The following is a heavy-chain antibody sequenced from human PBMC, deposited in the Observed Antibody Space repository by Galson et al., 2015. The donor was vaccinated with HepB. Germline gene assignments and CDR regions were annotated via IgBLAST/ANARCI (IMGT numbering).Heavy chain of an antibody. CDR1: GFTVRNNY. D-gene: IGHD3-22*01. J-gene: IGHJ5*02. Sequence: SLRLSCAASGFTVRNNYMTWVRQAPGKGLEWVSLIYAGGSIYYADFAKGRFTISRDNSKNTLYLQMDNLRVEDTAVYFCARERSYDSRGYLMGFDPWGQGTLVTVSS. V-gene: IGHV3-53*01. CDR2: IYAGGSI. CDR3: ARERSYDSRGYLMGFDP.